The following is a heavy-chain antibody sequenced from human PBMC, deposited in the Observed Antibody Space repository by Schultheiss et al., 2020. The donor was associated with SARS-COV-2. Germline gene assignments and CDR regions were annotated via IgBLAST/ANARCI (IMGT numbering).Heavy chain of an antibody. V-gene: IGHV4-61*01. Sequence: SQTLSLTCTVSGGSVSSGSYYWSWIRQPPGKGLEWIGYVFYSGNTDYNPSLKSRLTISVDTSKNQFSLKLRSVTAADTAVYYCAISPNYYDSSGYAPWPLGTLVTVSS. J-gene: IGHJ5*02. D-gene: IGHD3-22*01. CDR3: AISPNYYDSSGYAP. CDR2: VFYSGNT. CDR1: GGSVSSGSYY.